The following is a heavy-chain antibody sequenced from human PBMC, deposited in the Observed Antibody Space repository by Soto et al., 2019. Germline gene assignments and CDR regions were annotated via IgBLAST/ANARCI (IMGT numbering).Heavy chain of an antibody. Sequence: QVQLVESGGGVVQPGRSLRLSCAASGFTFSSYGMHWVGQAPGKGLEWVAVISYDGSNKYYADSVKGRFTISRDNSKNTLYLQINSLRAEDTAVYYCAKEGLSGYLYFDYWGQGTLVTVSS. D-gene: IGHD3-22*01. J-gene: IGHJ4*02. CDR2: ISYDGSNK. CDR3: AKEGLSGYLYFDY. CDR1: GFTFSSYG. V-gene: IGHV3-30*18.